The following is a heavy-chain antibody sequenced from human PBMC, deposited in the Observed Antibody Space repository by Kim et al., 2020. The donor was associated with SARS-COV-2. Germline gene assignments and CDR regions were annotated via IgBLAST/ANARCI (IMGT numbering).Heavy chain of an antibody. J-gene: IGHJ3*02. V-gene: IGHV3-21*01. CDR1: GFTFSSYS. D-gene: IGHD3-22*01. CDR2: ISSSSSYI. Sequence: GGSLRLSCAASGFTFSSYSMNWVRQAPGKGLEWVSSISSSSSYIYYADSVKGRFTISRDNAKNSLYLQMNSLRAEDTAVYYCARDPLYDSSGHDAFDIWGQGTMVTVSS. CDR3: ARDPLYDSSGHDAFDI.